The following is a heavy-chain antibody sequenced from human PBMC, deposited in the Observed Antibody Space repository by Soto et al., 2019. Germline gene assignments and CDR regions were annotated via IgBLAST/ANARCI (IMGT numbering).Heavy chain of an antibody. D-gene: IGHD4-17*01. CDR3: ARDGGDYADY. Sequence: QVQLVESGGGVVQPGRSLRLSCAASGFTFSSYGMHWVRQAPGKGLEWVAVIWYDGSNKYYADSVKGRFTISRDNSKNTLYLQMNSLSAEDTAVYYCARDGGDYADYWGQGTLVTVSS. J-gene: IGHJ4*02. CDR2: IWYDGSNK. CDR1: GFTFSSYG. V-gene: IGHV3-33*01.